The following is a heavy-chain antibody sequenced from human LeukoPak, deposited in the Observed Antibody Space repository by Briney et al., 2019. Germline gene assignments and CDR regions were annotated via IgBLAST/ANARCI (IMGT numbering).Heavy chain of an antibody. CDR1: GGSISSYY. J-gene: IGHJ5*02. Sequence: PSETLSLTCTVSGGSISSYYWSWIRQPPGKGLEWIGYIYYSGSTNYNPSLKSRVTISVDTSKNQFSLKLSSVTAADTAVYYCARDQQDSGWSYNWFDPWGQGTLVTVSS. CDR2: IYYSGST. CDR3: ARDQQDSGWSYNWFDP. V-gene: IGHV4-59*01. D-gene: IGHD6-19*01.